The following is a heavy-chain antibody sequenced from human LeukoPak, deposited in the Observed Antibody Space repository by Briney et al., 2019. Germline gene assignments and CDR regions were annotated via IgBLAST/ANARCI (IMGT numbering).Heavy chain of an antibody. CDR1: GGSFSGYY. J-gene: IGHJ2*01. Sequence: KASETLSLTCAVYGGSFSGYYWSWIRQPPGKGLEWIGEINHSGSTNYNPSLKSRVTISVDTSKNQFSLKLSSVTAADTAVYYCARDRGSFTMIVAFDLWGRGTLVTVSS. V-gene: IGHV4-34*01. CDR3: ARDRGSFTMIVAFDL. CDR2: INHSGST. D-gene: IGHD3-22*01.